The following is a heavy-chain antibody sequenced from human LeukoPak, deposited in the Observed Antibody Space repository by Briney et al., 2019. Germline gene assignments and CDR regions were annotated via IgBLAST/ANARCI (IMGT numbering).Heavy chain of an antibody. V-gene: IGHV3-13*01. CDR2: IGTAGDT. CDR3: GRGGRGSSWYEK. D-gene: IGHD6-13*01. Sequence: GGSLRLSCSASGFTFKSYDIHSVRQVGGRGRGLVSGIGTAGDTYYQGSGKGRFTISRENAKNTLYLQMNNLRAGDTALYYWGRGGRGSSWYEKWGEGTLVAVSS. J-gene: IGHJ4*02. CDR1: GFTFKSYD.